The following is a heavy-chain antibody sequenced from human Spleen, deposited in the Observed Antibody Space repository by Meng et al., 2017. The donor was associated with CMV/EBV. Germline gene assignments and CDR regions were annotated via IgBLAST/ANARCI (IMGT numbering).Heavy chain of an antibody. CDR2: IIPSFPTP. D-gene: IGHD6-13*01. J-gene: IGHJ4*02. V-gene: IGHV1-69*05. Sequence: SVKVSCKASGGTFSSYAISWVRQAPGQGLEWVGGIIPSFPTPHYAQKFLGRVTITTDESTSTAYMELSSLRSEDTAVYYCARGYSSSWYSDDYWGQGTLVTVSS. CDR3: ARGYSSSWYSDDY. CDR1: GGTFSSYA.